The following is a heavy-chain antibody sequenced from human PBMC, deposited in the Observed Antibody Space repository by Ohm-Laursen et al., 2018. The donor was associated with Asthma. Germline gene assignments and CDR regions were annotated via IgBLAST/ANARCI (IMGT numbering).Heavy chain of an antibody. J-gene: IGHJ4*02. V-gene: IGHV1-2*06. CDR3: AREGSYDDLDY. CDR2: INPNSGGT. Sequence: ASVKVSCKASGYTFTSYYMHWVRQAPGQGLEWMGRINPNSGGTNYALKFQGRVTMNRDTSISTAYMELNSLRSDDTALYYCAREGSYDDLDYWGQGTRVTVPS. D-gene: IGHD3-22*01. CDR1: GYTFTSYY.